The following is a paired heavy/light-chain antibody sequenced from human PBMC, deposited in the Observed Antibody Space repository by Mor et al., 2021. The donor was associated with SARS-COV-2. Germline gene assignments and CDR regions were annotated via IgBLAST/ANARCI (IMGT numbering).Light chain of an antibody. J-gene: IGLJ3*02. CDR1: SNNVGNQG. CDR3: SAWDSSLSAWV. V-gene: IGLV10-54*01. Sequence: QAGLTQPPSVSKGLRQTATLTCTGNSNNVGNQGATWLQQHQGHPPKLLSYRNNNRPSGISERLSASRSGNTASLTITGLQPEDEADYYCSAWDSSLSAWVFGGGTKLTVL. CDR2: RNN.
Heavy chain of an antibody. Sequence: QVQLQESGPGLVKPSETLSLTCTVSGGSISSYYWSWIRQPPGKGLEWIGYIYYSGSTTYNPSLESRITISVDTSKNQFSLKLSSVTAADTAIYYCARMHYDFWSGIDAFDIWGQGTMVTVSS. CDR3: ARMHYDFWSGIDAFDI. CDR1: GGSISSYY. CDR2: IYYSGST. J-gene: IGHJ3*02. D-gene: IGHD3-3*01. V-gene: IGHV4-59*01.